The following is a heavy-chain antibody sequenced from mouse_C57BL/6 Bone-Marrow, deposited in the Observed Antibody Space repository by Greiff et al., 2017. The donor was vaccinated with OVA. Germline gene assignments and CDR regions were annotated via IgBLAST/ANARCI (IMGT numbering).Heavy chain of an antibody. CDR3: APSSYYAMDY. CDR2: INPSTGGT. J-gene: IGHJ4*01. Sequence: VQLQQSGPELVKPGASVKISCKASGYSFTGYYMNWVKQSPEKSLEWIGEINPSTGGTTYNQKFKAKATLTVDKSSSTAYMQLKSLTSEDSAVYYCAPSSYYAMDYWGQGTSVTVSS. CDR1: GYSFTGYY. D-gene: IGHD3-1*01. V-gene: IGHV1-42*01.